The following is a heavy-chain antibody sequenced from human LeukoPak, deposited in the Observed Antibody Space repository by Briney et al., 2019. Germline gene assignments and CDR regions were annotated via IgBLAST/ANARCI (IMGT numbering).Heavy chain of an antibody. CDR2: IKQDGSEK. CDR3: ARDGYLAGVVD. D-gene: IGHD2-21*01. V-gene: IGHV3-7*01. Sequence: PGGSLRLSCAASGFTVSSNYMSWVRQAPGKGLEWVANIKQDGSEKYYVDSVKGRFTISRDNAKNSLYLQMNSLRAEDTAVYYCARDGYLAGVVDWGQGTLVTVSS. J-gene: IGHJ4*02. CDR1: GFTVSSNY.